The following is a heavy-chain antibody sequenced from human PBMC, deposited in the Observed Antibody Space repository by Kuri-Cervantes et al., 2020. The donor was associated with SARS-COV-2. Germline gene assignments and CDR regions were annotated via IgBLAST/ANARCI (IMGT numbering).Heavy chain of an antibody. CDR3: AKTICGGSCYDLGYYGMDV. V-gene: IGHV4-34*01. Sequence: GSLRLSCAVYGGSFSGYYWSWIRQPPGKGLEWIGEINHSGSTNYNPSLKSRVTISVDTSKNQFSLKLSSVTAADTAVYYCAKTICGGSCYDLGYYGMDVWGQGTTVTVSS. CDR1: GGSFSGYY. D-gene: IGHD2-15*01. CDR2: INHSGST. J-gene: IGHJ6*02.